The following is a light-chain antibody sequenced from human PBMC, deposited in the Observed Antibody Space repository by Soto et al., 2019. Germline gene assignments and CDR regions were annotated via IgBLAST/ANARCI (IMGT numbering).Light chain of an antibody. CDR3: QQYDSYPLT. Sequence: DIQMTQSPSTLSASVGDRVTITCRASQSISSWLAWYQQKPGKAPKLLIYKASTLQSGVPSRFSGSGSGTEFTLTISSLQPDDFAAYYGQQYDSYPLTFGGGTKVEIK. CDR2: KAS. J-gene: IGKJ4*01. V-gene: IGKV1-5*03. CDR1: QSISSW.